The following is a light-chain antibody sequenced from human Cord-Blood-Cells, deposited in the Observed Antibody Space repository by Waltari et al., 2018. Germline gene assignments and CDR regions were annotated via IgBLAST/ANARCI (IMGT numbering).Light chain of an antibody. CDR1: SSDVGGYNY. CDR3: SSYTSSSTLV. J-gene: IGLJ2*01. V-gene: IGLV2-14*01. Sequence: QSALTQPASVSGSPGQSITISCTGPSSDVGGYNYVSWYQQHPGKAPKLMIYDLSNRPSGVSNRFSGSKSGNTASLTISGLQAEDEADYYCSSYTSSSTLVFGGGTKLTVL. CDR2: DLS.